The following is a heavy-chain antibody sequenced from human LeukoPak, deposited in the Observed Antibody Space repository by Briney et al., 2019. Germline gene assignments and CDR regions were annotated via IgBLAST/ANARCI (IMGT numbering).Heavy chain of an antibody. J-gene: IGHJ4*02. CDR3: ARRSSIATRLFAY. Sequence: GESLKISCKGSGYSFTSYWIGWVRQMPGKGQEWMGIIYPGDSETIYSPSFQGQVIISADKSISTAYLQWSSLKASDTAMYYCARRSSIATRLFAYWGQGTLVTVSS. CDR2: IYPGDSET. V-gene: IGHV5-51*01. D-gene: IGHD6-6*01. CDR1: GYSFTSYW.